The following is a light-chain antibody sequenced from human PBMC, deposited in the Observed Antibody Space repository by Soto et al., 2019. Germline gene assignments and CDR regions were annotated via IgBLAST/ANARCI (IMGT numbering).Light chain of an antibody. V-gene: IGKV3-15*01. CDR1: QSVSTN. CDR2: GAS. CDR3: QQYNNWPRT. J-gene: IGKJ1*01. Sequence: EIVMTQSPATLSVSPGASATLSCRASQSVSTNLAWYQQKPGQVPRVLIYGASTRATEIPARFSGSGSGTEFTLTIDSLQSEDFAVYYCQQYNNWPRTSGQGTKVE.